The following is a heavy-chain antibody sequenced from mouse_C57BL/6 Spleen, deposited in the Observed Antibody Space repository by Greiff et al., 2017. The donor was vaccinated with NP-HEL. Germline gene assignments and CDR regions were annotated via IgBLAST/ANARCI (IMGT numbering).Heavy chain of an antibody. D-gene: IGHD1-1*01. CDR2: IDPSDSYT. CDR1: GYTFTSYW. CDR3: ANYGSSFAY. Sequence: VQLQESGAELVKPGASVKLSCKASGYTFTSYWMQWVKQRPGQGLEWIGEIDPSDSYTNYNQKFKGKATLTVDTSSSTAYMQLSSLTSEDSAVYYCANYGSSFAYWGQGTLVTVSA. V-gene: IGHV1-50*01. J-gene: IGHJ3*01.